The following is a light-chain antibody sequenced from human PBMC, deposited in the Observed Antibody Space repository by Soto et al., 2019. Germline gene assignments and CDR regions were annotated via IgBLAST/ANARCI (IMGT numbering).Light chain of an antibody. J-gene: IGKJ1*01. CDR3: QQYNNWPPWT. V-gene: IGKV3-15*01. CDR1: QSVSSF. CDR2: GAS. Sequence: TVMTQSPATLSVSPGERATLSYRASQSVSSFLAWYQQKPGQAPRLLIHGASTRATGVPARFSGSGSGTEFTLTIDSLQSEDFAVYYCQQYNNWPPWTFGQGTKVEIK.